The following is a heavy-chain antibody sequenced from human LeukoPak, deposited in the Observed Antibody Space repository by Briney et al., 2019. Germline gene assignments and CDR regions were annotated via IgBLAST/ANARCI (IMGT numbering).Heavy chain of an antibody. CDR3: AKGSMVTESEFFDY. CDR2: ISGSGGST. V-gene: IGHV3-23*01. J-gene: IGHJ4*02. Sequence: GGSLRLSCAASGFTLSTYSMSWVRQAPGKGLEWVSAISGSGGSTYYADSVKGRFTISRDNSKNTLYLQMNSLRAEDTAVYYCAKGSMVTESEFFDYWGQGTLVTVSS. D-gene: IGHD5-18*01. CDR1: GFTLSTYS.